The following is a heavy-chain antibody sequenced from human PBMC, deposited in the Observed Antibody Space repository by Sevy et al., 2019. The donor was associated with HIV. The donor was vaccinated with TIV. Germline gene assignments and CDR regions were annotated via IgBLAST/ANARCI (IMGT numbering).Heavy chain of an antibody. CDR2: ISSGSSYI. CDR3: ARNRDYYDSSGFSY. D-gene: IGHD3-22*01. CDR1: GFTFNYFN. Sequence: GWSLRLSCAASGFTFNYFNMNWVRQAPGKGLEWVSSISSGSSYIKYADSVQGRFTISRDNAKSSLYLQMNSLSAEDTAVYYCARNRDYYDSSGFSYWGQGTLVTVSS. V-gene: IGHV3-21*06. J-gene: IGHJ4*02.